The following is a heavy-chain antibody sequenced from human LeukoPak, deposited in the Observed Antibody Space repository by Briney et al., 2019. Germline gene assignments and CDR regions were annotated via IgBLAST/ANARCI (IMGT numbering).Heavy chain of an antibody. Sequence: SGPALVQPTQTLTLTCTFSGFSLTTRGMRVSWIRQTPGKALEWLARIDWDDDKLYSPSLKTRLTISKDTSKNQVVLTMTNMDPVDTGTYYCARISTYCYPANCYFEYWGQGTLVTVSS. CDR2: IDWDDDK. CDR3: ARISTYCYPANCYFEY. J-gene: IGHJ4*02. CDR1: GFSLTTRGMR. V-gene: IGHV2-70*04. D-gene: IGHD2-21*01.